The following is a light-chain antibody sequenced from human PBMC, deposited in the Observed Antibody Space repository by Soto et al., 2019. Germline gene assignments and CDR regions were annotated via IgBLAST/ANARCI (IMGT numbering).Light chain of an antibody. Sequence: DIHMTQPKSSLSASVGDRVTITCQASQDINKNLIWYQQKPGKAPKLLIYDASDLETGVPSRFSGSGSGTGFTFTISSLQPEDFATYYCQQYESLPLTFGQGTRLEIK. CDR3: QQYESLPLT. V-gene: IGKV1-33*01. CDR1: QDINKN. CDR2: DAS. J-gene: IGKJ5*01.